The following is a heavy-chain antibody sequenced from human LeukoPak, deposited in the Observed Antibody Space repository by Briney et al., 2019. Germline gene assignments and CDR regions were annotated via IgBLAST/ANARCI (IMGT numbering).Heavy chain of an antibody. CDR2: NSSNSSTT. D-gene: IGHD2-15*01. V-gene: IGHV3-48*01. CDR1: GFTFIRYC. Sequence: GWSLTLSCAASGFTFIRYCMNWVRQAPGKGLEWVSYNSSNSSTTYYTDSVKGRFTISIDNSKNQLYLQLNCLSAADTAVYYCASGCFIEGYCSGGYYYGIDVWGEGTTVSVCS. CDR3: ASGCFIEGYCSGGYYYGIDV. J-gene: IGHJ6*04.